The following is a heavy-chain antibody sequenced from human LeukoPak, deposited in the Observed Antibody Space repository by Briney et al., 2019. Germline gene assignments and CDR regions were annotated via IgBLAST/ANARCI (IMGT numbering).Heavy chain of an antibody. CDR2: ISGNSGST. J-gene: IGHJ4*02. CDR3: AKDNYYDSSGYSDY. V-gene: IGHV3-9*01. D-gene: IGHD3-22*01. CDR1: GFIFDDYT. Sequence: GGSLRLSCAASGFIFDDYTMHWVRQAPGKGLEWVSGISGNSGSTGYADAVKGRFTMSRDNAKNSLYLQMKSQRPEDTALYYCAKDNYYDSSGYSDYWGQGTLVTVSS.